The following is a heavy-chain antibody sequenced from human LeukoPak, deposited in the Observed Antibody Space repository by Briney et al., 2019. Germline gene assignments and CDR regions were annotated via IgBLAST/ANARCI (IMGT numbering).Heavy chain of an antibody. CDR3: ARDLLSVDNYDALDI. CDR1: GATFGSNY. Sequence: GASVKVSCKASGATFGSNYMRWVRQAPGQGLEWMGVIVPMFGTDVYAQRFQGRVTVTADESTTTAYMELISLTSEDTAMYYCARDLLSVDNYDALDIWGQGTMVTVSS. D-gene: IGHD5-12*01. V-gene: IGHV1-69*13. CDR2: IVPMFGTD. J-gene: IGHJ3*02.